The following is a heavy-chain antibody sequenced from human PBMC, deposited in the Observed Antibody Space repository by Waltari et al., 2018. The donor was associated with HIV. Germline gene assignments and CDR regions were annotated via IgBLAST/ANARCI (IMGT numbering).Heavy chain of an antibody. CDR2: ISSSSRTI. J-gene: IGHJ4*02. CDR1: GFTFSSYS. D-gene: IGHD6-13*01. Sequence: EVQLVESGGGLVQPGGSLRLSCAASGFTFSSYSMNWVRQAPGKGLEWFSYISSSSRTIYYADSVKGRITISRDNAKNSLYLQMNSLRAEDTAVYYCARMAAAGTMTLDYWGQGTLVTVSS. V-gene: IGHV3-48*01. CDR3: ARMAAAGTMTLDY.